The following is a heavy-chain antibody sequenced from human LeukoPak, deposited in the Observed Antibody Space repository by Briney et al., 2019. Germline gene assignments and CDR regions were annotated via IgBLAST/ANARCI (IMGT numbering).Heavy chain of an antibody. J-gene: IGHJ6*02. D-gene: IGHD2-2*01. Sequence: ASVTVSCKASGYTFTSYDINWVRQATGKGLEWMGWMNPNSGNTGYAQKFQGRVTMTRNTSISTAYMELSSLRSEDTAVYYCARGRRVPAAMAFYYYYGMDVWGQGTTVTVSS. CDR1: GYTFTSYD. CDR3: ARGRRVPAAMAFYYYYGMDV. V-gene: IGHV1-8*01. CDR2: MNPNSGNT.